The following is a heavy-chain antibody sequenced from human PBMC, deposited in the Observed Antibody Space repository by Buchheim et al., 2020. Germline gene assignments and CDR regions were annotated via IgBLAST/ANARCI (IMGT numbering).Heavy chain of an antibody. CDR2: IHSDGIRT. J-gene: IGHJ4*02. V-gene: IGHV3-74*01. Sequence: EVQLVESGGGLVHPGGSLRLSCAVSGFTFSNYWMHWVRQAPGKGLVWVSGIHSDGIRTTYADSVKGRFTLSRDSAKNTLYLEMTSLRAEDTAVYYCVSFGVPDIAGTDTGGYWGQGTL. D-gene: IGHD6-19*01. CDR3: VSFGVPDIAGTDTGGY. CDR1: GFTFSNYW.